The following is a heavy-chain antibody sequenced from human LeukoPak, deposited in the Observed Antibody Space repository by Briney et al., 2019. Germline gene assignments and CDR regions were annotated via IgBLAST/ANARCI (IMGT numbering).Heavy chain of an antibody. D-gene: IGHD5-12*01. Sequence: GGSLRLSCAASGFTFSNYGMTWVRQAPGKGLEWVSAITSSGLSGSGDTTYSADSVKGRFTISRDNSKNTLYLQMNSLRAEDTALYYCARWSTYSGFDYWGQGTLVTVSS. CDR2: ITSSGLSGSGDTT. CDR1: GFTFSNYG. CDR3: ARWSTYSGFDY. V-gene: IGHV3-23*01. J-gene: IGHJ4*02.